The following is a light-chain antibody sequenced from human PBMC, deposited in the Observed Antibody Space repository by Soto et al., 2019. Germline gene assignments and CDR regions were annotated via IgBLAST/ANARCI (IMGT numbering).Light chain of an antibody. CDR1: QGIGDT. V-gene: IGKV3D-15*01. CDR3: QQYIKWPIT. J-gene: IGKJ5*01. CDR2: DAS. Sequence: EIVMTQSPATLSVSPGEGATLSCGASQGIGDTLAWYQQKPGQTPRLLISDASNRATGIPARFSGSGSGTEFTLTVSSLQSEDFAVYYCQQYIKWPITFGQGTRLEIK.